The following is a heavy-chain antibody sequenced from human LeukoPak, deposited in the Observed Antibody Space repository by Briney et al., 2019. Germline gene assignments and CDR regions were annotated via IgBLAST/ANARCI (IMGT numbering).Heavy chain of an antibody. D-gene: IGHD3-10*01. CDR1: GFTFSSYS. Sequence: GGSLRLSCAASGFTFSSYSMNRVRQAPGKGLEWVSSISSSSSYIYYADSVKGRFTISRDNAKNSLYLQMNSLRAEDTAVYYCARDPPGYYGSDNWFDPWGQGTLVTVSS. CDR3: ARDPPGYYGSDNWFDP. V-gene: IGHV3-21*01. J-gene: IGHJ5*02. CDR2: ISSSSSYI.